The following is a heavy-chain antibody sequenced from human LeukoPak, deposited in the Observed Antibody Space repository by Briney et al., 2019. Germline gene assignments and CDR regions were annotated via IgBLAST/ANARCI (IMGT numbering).Heavy chain of an antibody. CDR2: IRFDGTKT. V-gene: IGHV3-30*02. Sequence: GGSLRLSCEASGFNFSTNGMHWVRQGPRKGMDWVSFIRFDGTKTFYGDSVRGRFTISRDNSKNTLYLQLSSLRGDDTAVYYCARDFDDVSGNYYYIPDYWGQGTLVTVSS. CDR3: ARDFDDVSGNYYYIPDY. CDR1: GFNFSTNG. D-gene: IGHD3-10*01. J-gene: IGHJ4*02.